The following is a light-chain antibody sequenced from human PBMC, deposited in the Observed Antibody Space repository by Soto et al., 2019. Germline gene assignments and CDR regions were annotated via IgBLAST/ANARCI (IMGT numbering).Light chain of an antibody. CDR1: QSISSW. V-gene: IGKV1-5*01. CDR3: QQYNYFWA. J-gene: IGKJ1*01. Sequence: DIQITQSPSTLSASVGDRVTITFRASQSISSWFAWYQQKPGKAPKLLIYDASNLESGVPSRLSGGGSGTEFSLTISSLQPDDSATYYCQQYNYFWAFGQGTKVDIK. CDR2: DAS.